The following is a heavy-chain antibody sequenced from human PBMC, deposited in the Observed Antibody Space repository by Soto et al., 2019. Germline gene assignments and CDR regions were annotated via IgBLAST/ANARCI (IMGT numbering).Heavy chain of an antibody. CDR3: ARDNYGSGSYYSYNWFDR. CDR1: GGCISSSNW. Sequence: SETLSLTWAVGGGCISSSNWWGWVRQPPGKGLEWIGEIYHSGGTNYNPALKSRVTISVDKSKNQFSLKLSSVTAEDTAVYYCARDNYGSGSYYSYNWFDRWRQGTLVTVSS. D-gene: IGHD3-10*01. CDR2: IYHSGGT. V-gene: IGHV4-4*02. J-gene: IGHJ5*02.